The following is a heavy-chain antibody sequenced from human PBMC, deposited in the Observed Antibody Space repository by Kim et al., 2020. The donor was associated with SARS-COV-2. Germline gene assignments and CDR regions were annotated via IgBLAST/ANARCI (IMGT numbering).Heavy chain of an antibody. V-gene: IGHV1-69*01. CDR2: A. D-gene: IGHD1-26*01. Sequence: ANYAQKFQGRVTITADESTGTAYMELSSLRSEDAAVYYCAREGERWELQYWGQGTLVTVSS. J-gene: IGHJ4*02. CDR3: AREGERWELQY.